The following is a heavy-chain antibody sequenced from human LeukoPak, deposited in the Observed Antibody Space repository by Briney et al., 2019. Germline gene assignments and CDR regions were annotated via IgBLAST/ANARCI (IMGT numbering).Heavy chain of an antibody. CDR2: IYYSGST. J-gene: IGHJ2*01. D-gene: IGHD6-13*01. V-gene: IGHV4-59*01. CDR3: ARVYYSNSYDYWYFDL. Sequence: SETLSLTCTVSGGSISSYYWSWIRQPPGKGLEWIGYIYYSGSTNYNSSFKSRVTISIDTSKNQFSLRLSSVTAADTAVYYCARVYYSNSYDYWYFDLWGRGTLVTVSS. CDR1: GGSISSYY.